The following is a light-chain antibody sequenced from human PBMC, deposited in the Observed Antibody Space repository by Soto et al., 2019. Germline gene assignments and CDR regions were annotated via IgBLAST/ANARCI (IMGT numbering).Light chain of an antibody. CDR3: QQRFSWPPLT. CDR1: QSVRNY. V-gene: IGKV3-11*01. Sequence: VVLTQSPATLSLSPGDTATLSCRASQSVRNYLAWFQQKPGQAPRLLIYDTSNRAAGIPARFSGSGSGTDFTLCISRLEPEDFAVYYCQQRFSWPPLTFGPGTNVD. CDR2: DTS. J-gene: IGKJ3*01.